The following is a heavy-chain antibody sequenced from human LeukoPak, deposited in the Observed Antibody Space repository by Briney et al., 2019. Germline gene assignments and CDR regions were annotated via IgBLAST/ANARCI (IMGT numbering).Heavy chain of an antibody. CDR1: GGSFSGYY. CDR3: ARFGSSTWYKGAFDI. CDR2: IVHSGDT. Sequence: LETLCVTRAVYGGSFSGYYWSWIRRPPGKGLEWIGEIVHSGDTKYNPSLKSRVTISVDTSKNQFSLNLTSVTAADTAVYYCARFGSSTWYKGAFDIWGNGTMVSVAS. D-gene: IGHD1-1*01. J-gene: IGHJ3*02. V-gene: IGHV4-34*12.